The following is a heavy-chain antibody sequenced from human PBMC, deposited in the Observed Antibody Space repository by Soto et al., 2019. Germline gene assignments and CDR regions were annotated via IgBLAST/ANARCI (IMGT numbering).Heavy chain of an antibody. D-gene: IGHD3-3*01. CDR2: ISYDGSNK. J-gene: IGHJ6*02. CDR3: AKEVSYTIFGVVIHTSYYYYGMDV. Sequence: SLRLSCAASGFTFSSYGMHWVRQAPGKGLEWVAVISYDGSNKYYADSVKGRFTISRDNSKNTLYLQMNSLRAEDTAVYYCAKEVSYTIFGVVIHTSYYYYGMDVWGQGTTVTVSS. CDR1: GFTFSSYG. V-gene: IGHV3-30*18.